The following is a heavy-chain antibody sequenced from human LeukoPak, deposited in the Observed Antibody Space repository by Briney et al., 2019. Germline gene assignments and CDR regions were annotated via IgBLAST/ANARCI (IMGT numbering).Heavy chain of an antibody. CDR1: GFTFSSYW. CDR3: ARTNYYFDN. J-gene: IGHJ4*02. CDR2: ISTDGINA. D-gene: IGHD1-1*01. Sequence: GGSLRLSCAASGFTFSSYWIHWVRQAPGKGPVWVSRISTDGINAHYADSVKGRFTISRDNAENTLYLQMNSLRAEDTALYYCARTNYYFDNWGQGSLVTVSS. V-gene: IGHV3-74*01.